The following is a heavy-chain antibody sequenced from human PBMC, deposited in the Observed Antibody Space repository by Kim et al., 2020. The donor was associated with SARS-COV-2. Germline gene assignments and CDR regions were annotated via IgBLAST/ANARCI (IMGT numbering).Heavy chain of an antibody. V-gene: IGHV3-30-3*01. D-gene: IGHD1-26*01. Sequence: GGSLRLSCAASGFTFSSYAMHWVRQAPGKGLEWVAVISYDGSNKYYADSVKGRFTISRDNSKNTLYLQMNSLRAEDTAVYYCAREATTTRHYFDYWGQGTLVTVSS. CDR3: AREATTTRHYFDY. CDR1: GFTFSSYA. CDR2: ISYDGSNK. J-gene: IGHJ4*02.